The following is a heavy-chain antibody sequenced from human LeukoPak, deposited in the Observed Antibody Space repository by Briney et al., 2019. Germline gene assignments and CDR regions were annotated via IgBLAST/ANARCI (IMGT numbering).Heavy chain of an antibody. V-gene: IGHV3-64*01. CDR2: MNSNGGST. Sequence: GGSLRLSCVVSGFTLSSYWMNWVRQAPGKGLEYVSAMNSNGGSTYYANSVKGRLTISRDNSKNTLYLQMGSLRAEDMAVYYCARVGLGITIFGVADYWGQGTLVTVSS. D-gene: IGHD3-3*01. CDR1: GFTLSSYW. CDR3: ARVGLGITIFGVADY. J-gene: IGHJ4*02.